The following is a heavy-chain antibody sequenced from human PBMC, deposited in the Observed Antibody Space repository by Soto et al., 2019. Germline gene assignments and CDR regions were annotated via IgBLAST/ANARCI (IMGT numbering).Heavy chain of an antibody. V-gene: IGHV5-51*01. CDR1: GYSFTSYW. J-gene: IGHJ4*02. D-gene: IGHD2-2*02. Sequence: GESLKISCKGSGYSFTSYWIGWVRQMPGKGLEWMGIIYPGDSDTRYSPSFQGQVTISADKSISTAYLQWSSLKASDTAMYYCARGYRSSSSCYKGFDYWGQGTLVTVSS. CDR2: IYPGDSDT. CDR3: ARGYRSSSSCYKGFDY.